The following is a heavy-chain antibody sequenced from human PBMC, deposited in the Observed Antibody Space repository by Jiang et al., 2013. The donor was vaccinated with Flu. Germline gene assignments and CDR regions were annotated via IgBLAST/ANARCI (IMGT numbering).Heavy chain of an antibody. CDR3: ARDSSWYFVGYYYYGMDV. CDR2: YDGSNK. V-gene: IGHV3-30*01. Sequence: YDGSNKYYADSVKGSEFTISRDNSKNTLYLQMNSLRAEDTAVYYCARDSSWYFVGYYYYGMDVWGQGTTVTVSS. D-gene: IGHD6-13*01. J-gene: IGHJ6*02.